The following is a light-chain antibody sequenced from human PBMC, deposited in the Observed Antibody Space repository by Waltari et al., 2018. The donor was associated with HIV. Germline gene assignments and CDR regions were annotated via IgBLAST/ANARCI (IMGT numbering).Light chain of an antibody. CDR1: QGISSY. CDR3: QKYDSAPYT. Sequence: DIRMTQSPSSLSASVGDRVTLTCRASQGISSYLAWYQEKPGEAPKLLIYGASTLQSGVPSRFSGSGSGTNFTLIISSLQPEDVATYYCQKYDSAPYTFGQGTKLEIK. CDR2: GAS. V-gene: IGKV1-27*01. J-gene: IGKJ2*01.